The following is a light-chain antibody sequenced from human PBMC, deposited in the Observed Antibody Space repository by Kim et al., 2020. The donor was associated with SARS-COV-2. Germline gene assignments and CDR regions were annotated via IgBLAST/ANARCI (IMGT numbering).Light chain of an antibody. Sequence: GQSITISCTGTSCDVCGYTSVSWYQQHPGKPPNLMIYDVSHRPSGVSNLFSGSSSGNTASLTISGLQAEDEADYYCSSYTSSSTRVFGGGTKLTVL. CDR3: SSYTSSSTRV. CDR1: SCDVCGYTS. V-gene: IGLV2-14*03. J-gene: IGLJ3*02. CDR2: DVS.